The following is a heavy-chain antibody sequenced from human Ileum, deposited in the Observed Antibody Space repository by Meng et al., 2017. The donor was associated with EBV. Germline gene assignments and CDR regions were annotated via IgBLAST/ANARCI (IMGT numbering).Heavy chain of an antibody. CDR1: GGSISSSNYY. CDR2: IYNSGST. J-gene: IGHJ2*01. CDR3: ARGQKGYFDL. V-gene: IGHV4-30-4*01. Sequence: QVNLAEPGPGRVKPSQTLSLTCTVSGGSISSSNYYWSWSRQPPGKGLGWGGHIYNSGSTYYNPSLMSRNTKSVDTSKNQFSLKLSSVTAADTAVYYCARGQKGYFDLWGRGTLVTVSS.